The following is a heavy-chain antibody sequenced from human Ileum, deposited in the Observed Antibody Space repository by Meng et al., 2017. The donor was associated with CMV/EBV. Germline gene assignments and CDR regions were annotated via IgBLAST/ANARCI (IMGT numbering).Heavy chain of an antibody. CDR3: AREGGGWYFDS. CDR2: IYYSGST. Sequence: ALLQEAGPGLLKPSHTLSLTCTVSGDSLTAGDYYCSLIRQPPGKGPEWIGYIYYSGSTLYNPSLKSPVTISLDKSKNQFSLRLRSVTAADTAVYFCAREGGGWYFDSWGQGTLVTVSS. CDR1: GDSLTAGDYY. J-gene: IGHJ4*02. V-gene: IGHV4-30-4*01. D-gene: IGHD6-19*01.